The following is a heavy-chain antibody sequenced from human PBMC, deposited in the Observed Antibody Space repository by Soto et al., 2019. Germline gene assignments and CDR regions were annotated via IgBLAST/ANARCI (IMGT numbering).Heavy chain of an antibody. CDR2: ISNDGDNT. D-gene: IGHD1-26*01. Sequence: QGQLVESGGGVVQPGRSLRLSCAASGFNFITYAMHWVRQAPGKGLEWLAIISNDGDNTYYADSVKGRFTISRSSSQNTVYLQMNSLRPDDTAVYYCARGGGADGMDVWGRGTTVTV. J-gene: IGHJ6*02. V-gene: IGHV3-30-3*01. CDR1: GFNFITYA. CDR3: ARGGGADGMDV.